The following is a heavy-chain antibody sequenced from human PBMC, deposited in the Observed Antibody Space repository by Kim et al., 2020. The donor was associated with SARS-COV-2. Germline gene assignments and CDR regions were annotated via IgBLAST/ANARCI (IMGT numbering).Heavy chain of an antibody. CDR3: ARMXVRGIIITNYYYYGXXV. CDR1: GFTFSSYG. CDR2: IWYDGSNK. V-gene: IGHV3-33*01. Sequence: GGSLRLSCAASGFTFSSYGMHWVRQAPGKGLEWVAIIWYDGSNKYYADSVKGRFTISRDNSKNTLYLQMNXLRAEDTAVYFCARMXVRGIIITNYYYYGXXVWGQXXTVTVSS. J-gene: IGHJ6*02. D-gene: IGHD3-10*01.